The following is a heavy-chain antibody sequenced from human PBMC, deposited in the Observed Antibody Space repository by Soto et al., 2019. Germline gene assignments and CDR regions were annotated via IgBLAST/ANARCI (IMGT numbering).Heavy chain of an antibody. Sequence: SGPTLVNPTQTLTLTCTFSGFSVSTSGVGVAWIRQPPGKALEWLALIYWDDDKRYSPFLQSRVTITKDTSKNQVFLTLTNMDPVDTATYYCARIQVGRYFYCQIQVGVFDIWGQGTMVTVSS. V-gene: IGHV2-5*02. J-gene: IGHJ3*02. CDR1: GFSVSTSGVG. D-gene: IGHD3-9*01. CDR2: IYWDDDK. CDR3: ARIQVGRYFYCQIQVGVFDI.